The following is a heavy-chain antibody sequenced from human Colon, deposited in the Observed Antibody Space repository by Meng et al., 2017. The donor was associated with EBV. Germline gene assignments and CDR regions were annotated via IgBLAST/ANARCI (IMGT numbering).Heavy chain of an antibody. Sequence: QVQVVQSGFELKKPGAYVKVHWKASGYSFSTYTINWVRQAHGRGLEWLGWISTNTGTPTYTQGFTGRFVFSLDTSVSTAYLQISSLKAEDTAVYYCARGGNFDPWGQGTLVTVSS. CDR3: ARGGNFDP. V-gene: IGHV7-4-1*02. D-gene: IGHD2/OR15-2a*01. J-gene: IGHJ5*02. CDR1: GYSFSTYT. CDR2: ISTNTGTP.